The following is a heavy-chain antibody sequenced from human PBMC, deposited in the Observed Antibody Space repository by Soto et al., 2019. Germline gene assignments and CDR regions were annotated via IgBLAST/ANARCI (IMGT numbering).Heavy chain of an antibody. D-gene: IGHD4-17*01. CDR3: TRDPTPDTVTTTLGAFYI. CDR1: GFTFGDYA. Sequence: EVQLVESGGGLVQPGRSLRLSCTASGFTFGDYAMSWFRQAPGKGLEWVGFIRSKAYGGTTEYAASVKGRFTISRDDSKSIAYLQMNSLKTEDTAVYYCTRDPTPDTVTTTLGAFYIWGQGTMVTVSS. V-gene: IGHV3-49*03. CDR2: IRSKAYGGTT. J-gene: IGHJ3*02.